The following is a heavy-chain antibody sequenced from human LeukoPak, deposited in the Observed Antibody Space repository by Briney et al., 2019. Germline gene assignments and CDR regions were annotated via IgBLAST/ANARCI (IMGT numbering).Heavy chain of an antibody. CDR2: VYHTGTS. Sequence: SETLSLTCSVSGDSINDYYWTWIRQPPGKGLEWVGYVYHTGTSGYHPSLKSRVAMSLDTSKNRVSLKLRSGTAADTAVYFCTRVVNGGHFDYWGQGTLVTVSS. CDR3: TRVVNGGHFDY. J-gene: IGHJ4*02. V-gene: IGHV4-59*12. CDR1: GDSINDYY. D-gene: IGHD2-8*01.